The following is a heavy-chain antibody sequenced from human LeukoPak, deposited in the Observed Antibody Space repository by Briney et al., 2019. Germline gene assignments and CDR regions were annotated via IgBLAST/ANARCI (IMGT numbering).Heavy chain of an antibody. CDR3: ARRRMGSSPDYFDY. CDR2: ISAYNGNT. J-gene: IGHJ4*02. CDR1: GYTFTSYG. V-gene: IGHV1-18*01. D-gene: IGHD6-6*01. Sequence: ASVKVSCKASGYTFTSYGISWVRQAPGQGLEWMGWISAYNGNTNYAQKLQGRVTMTTDTSTSTAYTELRSLRSDDTAVYYCARRRMGSSPDYFDYWGQGTLVTVSS.